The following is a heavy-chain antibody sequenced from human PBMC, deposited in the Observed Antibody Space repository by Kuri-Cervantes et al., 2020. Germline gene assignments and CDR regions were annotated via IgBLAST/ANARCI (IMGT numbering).Heavy chain of an antibody. Sequence: GESLKISCAASGFTFSSYGMHWVRQAPGKGLEWVAVIWYDGSNKYYADSVKGRFTISRDNSKNTLYLQMNSLRAEDTAVYYCARPGTYYDILTDGMDVWGQGTTVTVSS. CDR3: ARPGTYYDILTDGMDV. CDR1: GFTFSSYG. D-gene: IGHD3-9*01. V-gene: IGHV3-33*01. CDR2: IWYDGSNK. J-gene: IGHJ6*02.